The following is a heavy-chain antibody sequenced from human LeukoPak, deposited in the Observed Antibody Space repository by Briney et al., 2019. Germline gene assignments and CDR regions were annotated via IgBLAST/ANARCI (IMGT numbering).Heavy chain of an antibody. Sequence: GGSLRLSCEAFGFTFSSYWMHWVRQVPGKGLVWVSRINSDGSSTNYADSVKGRFTISRDNAKNTLSLQMNSLRAEDTAVYYCASSFPGIAAAGTGFDHWGQGSLVTVSS. CDR2: INSDGSST. CDR3: ASSFPGIAAAGTGFDH. D-gene: IGHD6-13*01. CDR1: GFTFSSYW. V-gene: IGHV3-74*01. J-gene: IGHJ4*02.